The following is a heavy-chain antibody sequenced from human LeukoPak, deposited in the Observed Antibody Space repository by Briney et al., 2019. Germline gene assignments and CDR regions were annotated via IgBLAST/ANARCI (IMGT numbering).Heavy chain of an antibody. J-gene: IGHJ4*02. Sequence: SETLSLTCAVSGYSISSGYYWGWVRQPPGKGLEWIGSIYHSGSTYYNPSLKSRVTISVDTSKNQFSLKLSSVTAADTAVYYCARLHCSSTSCYLYIDYWGQGTLVTVSS. CDR3: ARLHCSSTSCYLYIDY. V-gene: IGHV4-38-2*01. CDR2: IYHSGST. CDR1: GYSISSGYY. D-gene: IGHD2-2*01.